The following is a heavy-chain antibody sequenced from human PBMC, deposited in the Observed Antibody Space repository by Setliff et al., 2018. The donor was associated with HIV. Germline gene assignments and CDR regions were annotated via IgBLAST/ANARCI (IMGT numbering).Heavy chain of an antibody. CDR1: GASISSYY. V-gene: IGHV4-59*01. CDR3: ARVSRLHPFDP. CDR2: IYNSGYS. J-gene: IGHJ5*02. Sequence: SETLSLTCKVSGASISSYYWSWVRQPPGKGLEWIGYIYNSGYSNSKPSLKSRVTISVDTSKNQFSLKLTSVTAADTAMYYCARVSRLHPFDPWGQGTLVTVSS. D-gene: IGHD2-15*01.